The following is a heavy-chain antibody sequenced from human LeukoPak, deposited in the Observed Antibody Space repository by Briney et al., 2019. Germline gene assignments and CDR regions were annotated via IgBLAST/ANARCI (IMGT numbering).Heavy chain of an antibody. Sequence: GGSLRLSCAASGFTFSSYGMHWVRQAPGKGLEWVSYISSSGSTIYYADSVKGRFTISRDNAKNSLYLQMNSLRAEDTAVYYCARGSIVVVVAATLGDYWGQGTLVTVSS. CDR3: ARGSIVVVVAATLGDY. J-gene: IGHJ4*02. V-gene: IGHV3-48*04. CDR1: GFTFSSYG. D-gene: IGHD2-15*01. CDR2: ISSSGSTI.